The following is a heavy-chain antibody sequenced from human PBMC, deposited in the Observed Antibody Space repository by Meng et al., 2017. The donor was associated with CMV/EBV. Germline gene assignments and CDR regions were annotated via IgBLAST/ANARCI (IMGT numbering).Heavy chain of an antibody. CDR1: GFTLDDYA. CDR3: ARGGSLNYYDSSGSDAFDI. Sequence: SLKISCAASGFTLDDYAMHWVRQAPGKGLEWVSGISWNSGSIGYADSVKGRFTISRDNAKNSLYLQMNSLRAEDRALYYCARGGSLNYYDSSGSDAFDIWGQGTMVTVSS. V-gene: IGHV3-9*01. J-gene: IGHJ3*02. D-gene: IGHD3-22*01. CDR2: ISWNSGSI.